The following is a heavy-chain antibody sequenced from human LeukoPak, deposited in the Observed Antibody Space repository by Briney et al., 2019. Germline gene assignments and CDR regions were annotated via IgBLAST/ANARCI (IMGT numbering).Heavy chain of an antibody. CDR2: TSFDGSLT. D-gene: IGHD6-19*01. V-gene: IGHV3-30*03. J-gene: IGHJ4*02. CDR1: GFNFNGYV. CDR3: AREGYSSGRAAAFDY. Sequence: PGGSLRLSCAASGFNFNGYVLHWVRQAPGKELEWVGLTSFDGSLTYADSVRGRFSISRDSSKNTLYLQMNSLRAVDTAVYYCAREGYSSGRAAAFDYWGQGTLVTVSS.